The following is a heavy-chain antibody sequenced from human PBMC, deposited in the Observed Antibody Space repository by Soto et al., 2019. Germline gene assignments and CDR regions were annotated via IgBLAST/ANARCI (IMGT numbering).Heavy chain of an antibody. D-gene: IGHD3-3*01. J-gene: IGHJ4*02. V-gene: IGHV3-13*01. CDR1: GFTFSSYD. CDR2: IGTAGDT. Sequence: GGSLRLSCAASGFTFSSYDMHWVRQATGKGLEWVSAIGTAGDTYYPGSVKGRFTISRENAKNSLYLQMNSLRAGDTAVYYCARGGRGGFLDYWGQGTLVTVSS. CDR3: ARGGRGGFLDY.